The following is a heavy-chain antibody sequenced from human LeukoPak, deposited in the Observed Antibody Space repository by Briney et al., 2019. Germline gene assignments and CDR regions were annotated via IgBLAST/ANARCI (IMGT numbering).Heavy chain of an antibody. CDR3: ARGDGGSGYYYDYYYGMDV. J-gene: IGHJ6*02. D-gene: IGHD3-22*01. CDR1: GFTFSSYG. Sequence: PGGSLRLSCAASGFTFSSYGMHWVRQAPGKGLEWVAVIWCDGSNKYYADSVKGRFTISRDNSKNTLYLQMNSLRAEDTAVYYCARGDGGSGYYYDYYYGMDVWGQGTTVTVSS. CDR2: IWCDGSNK. V-gene: IGHV3-33*01.